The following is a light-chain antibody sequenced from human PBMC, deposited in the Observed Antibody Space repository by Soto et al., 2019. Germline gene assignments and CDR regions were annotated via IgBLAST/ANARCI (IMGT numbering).Light chain of an antibody. CDR3: QAWDNSTDVV. Sequence: SYELTQPPSVSVSPGQTATITCSGDKLGDKYACWYQQKPGQSPVLVIYQDRKRPSGIPERFSGSNSGNTATLTISGTQAMDEADYYCQAWDNSTDVVFGGATKLTVL. J-gene: IGLJ2*01. CDR1: KLGDKY. CDR2: QDR. V-gene: IGLV3-1*01.